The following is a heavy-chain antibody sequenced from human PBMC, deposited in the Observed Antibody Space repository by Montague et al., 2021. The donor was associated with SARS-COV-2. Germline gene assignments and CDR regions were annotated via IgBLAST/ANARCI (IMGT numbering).Heavy chain of an antibody. D-gene: IGHD3-3*01. Sequence: SETLSLTCSVSGFSISSDYYCCWLRPTPGKGLEWIGSRYQNGATYYSPSLNRPVTILLDTSKNQFSLSLTSVTAADTAVYYCARSGVGIFDFSYFDSWGQGSLVIVSS. CDR1: GFSISSDYY. J-gene: IGHJ4*02. CDR3: ARSGVGIFDFSYFDS. V-gene: IGHV4-38-2*02. CDR2: RYQNGAT.